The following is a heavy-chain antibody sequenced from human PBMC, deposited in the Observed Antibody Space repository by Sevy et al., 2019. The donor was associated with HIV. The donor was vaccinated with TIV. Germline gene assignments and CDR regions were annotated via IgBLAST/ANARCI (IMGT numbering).Heavy chain of an antibody. CDR3: AKERGGSYIPYFYGMDV. CDR1: GFTFRNYG. D-gene: IGHD1-26*01. Sequence: GGSLRLSCIASGFTFRNYGIHWVRQASGKGLDWVAVIGYDGSDKYYADSVKGRFTISRDNSKNKLFLQMNSLRVEDTAVYYCAKERGGSYIPYFYGMDVWGQGTAVTVSS. CDR2: IGYDGSDK. J-gene: IGHJ6*02. V-gene: IGHV3-30*18.